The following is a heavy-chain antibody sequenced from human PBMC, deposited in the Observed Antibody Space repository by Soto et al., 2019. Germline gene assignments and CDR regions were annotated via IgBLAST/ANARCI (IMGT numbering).Heavy chain of an antibody. Sequence: QVQLQESGPGLVKPSQTLSLTCTVSGGSISSGDYYWSWIRQPPGKGLEWIGYIYYSGSTYYNPSLKSRVTISVDTSKNQFSLKLSSVTAADTAVYYCAKHRSGWNGGWYFDLWGRGTLVTVSS. J-gene: IGHJ2*01. D-gene: IGHD6-19*01. CDR3: AKHRSGWNGGWYFDL. CDR1: GGSISSGDYY. V-gene: IGHV4-30-4*01. CDR2: IYYSGST.